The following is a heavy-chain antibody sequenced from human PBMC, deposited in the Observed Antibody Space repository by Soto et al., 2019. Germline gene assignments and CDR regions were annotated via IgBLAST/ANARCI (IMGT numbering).Heavy chain of an antibody. Sequence: QVQLVESGGGLVKPGGSLRLSCAASGLTFSDCYMNWIRQAPGKGLEWVSYISSSGSSINYAGSVKGRFTISRDNAKNSLDLQMNSLRAADTAMYYCARVRFGEWRSAMDVWGQGTTVTVSS. V-gene: IGHV3-11*01. CDR3: ARVRFGEWRSAMDV. J-gene: IGHJ6*02. CDR2: ISSSGSSI. CDR1: GLTFSDCY. D-gene: IGHD3-10*01.